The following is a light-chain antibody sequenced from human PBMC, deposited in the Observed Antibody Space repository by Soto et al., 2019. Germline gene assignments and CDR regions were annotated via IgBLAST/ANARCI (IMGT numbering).Light chain of an antibody. J-gene: IGKJ5*01. CDR1: QSVNSN. Sequence: EFVMTQFPATLSVSAGERVTLSCRASQSVNSNLAWYQQKPGQAPRLLIYGASTRATGIPARFSGSGSGTEFTLTISSLQSEDIAVYYCQQYDNWSITFGQGTRLEIK. CDR2: GAS. CDR3: QQYDNWSIT. V-gene: IGKV3-15*01.